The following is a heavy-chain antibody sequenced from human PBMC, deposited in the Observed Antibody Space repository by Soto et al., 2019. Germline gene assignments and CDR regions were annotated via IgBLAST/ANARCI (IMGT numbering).Heavy chain of an antibody. D-gene: IGHD1-1*01. Sequence: QVQLVQSGAEVKRPGASVKVSCRASGYTFTDTFIHWLRQAPGQRPEWMGWVNPNLGNTHYARKFQGRVSLTRDTFINTAYMELVGLESDDSAFYFCARAMPRTVLGFDYWGQGTLVTVSS. CDR3: ARAMPRTVLGFDY. J-gene: IGHJ4*02. V-gene: IGHV1-2*02. CDR1: GYTFTDTF. CDR2: VNPNLGNT.